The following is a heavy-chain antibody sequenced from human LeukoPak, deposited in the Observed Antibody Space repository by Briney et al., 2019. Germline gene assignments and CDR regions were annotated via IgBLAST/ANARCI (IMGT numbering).Heavy chain of an antibody. CDR2: ISSSGSPI. CDR1: GFSFSSYT. CDR3: ARTMVRGLGDAFDI. J-gene: IGHJ3*02. V-gene: IGHV3-48*01. D-gene: IGHD3-10*01. Sequence: GGSLRLSCAASGFSFSSYTMNWVRQAPGKGLVWVSYISSSGSPISYADSVKGRFTISRDNAKNSLYLQMNSLRAEDTAVYYCARTMVRGLGDAFDIWGQGTMVTVSS.